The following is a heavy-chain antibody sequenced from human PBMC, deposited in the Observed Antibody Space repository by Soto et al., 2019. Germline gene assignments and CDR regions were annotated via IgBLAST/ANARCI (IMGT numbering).Heavy chain of an antibody. J-gene: IGHJ5*02. Sequence: QVTLKESGPVLVKPTETLTLTCTVSGFSLSNARMGVSWIRQPPGKALEWLAHIFSNDEKSYSTSLKSRLTTXKXTXXSQVVLTMTNMDPVDTATYYCARIVVVTGTGGFDPWGQGTLVTVSS. CDR2: IFSNDEK. CDR1: GFSLSNARMG. CDR3: ARIVVVTGTGGFDP. V-gene: IGHV2-26*01. D-gene: IGHD2-21*02.